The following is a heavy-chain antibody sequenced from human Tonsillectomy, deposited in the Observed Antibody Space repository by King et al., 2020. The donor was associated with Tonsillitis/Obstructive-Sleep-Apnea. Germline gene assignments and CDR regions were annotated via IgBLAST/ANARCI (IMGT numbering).Heavy chain of an antibody. D-gene: IGHD1-26*01. J-gene: IGHJ4*02. V-gene: IGHV3-23*04. CDR2: ISVSGGKT. CDR3: VKGGWGSVSDY. CDR1: GFTFSSCS. Sequence: VQLVESGGGLVQPGGSLRLSCAASGFTFSSCSMSWVRQPPGKGLEWVSTISVSGGKTYYADSVKGRFSISRDISENTLYLQMNSLRAKDTAVYYCVKGGWGSVSDYWGQGTLVTVSS.